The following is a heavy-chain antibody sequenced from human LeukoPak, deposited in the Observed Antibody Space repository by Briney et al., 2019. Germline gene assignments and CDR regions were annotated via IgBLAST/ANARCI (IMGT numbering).Heavy chain of an antibody. V-gene: IGHV4-61*01. D-gene: IGHD3-3*01. CDR1: GGSISSNNYY. CDR2: IYYSGST. Sequence: PSQTLSLTCTVSGGSISSNNYYWSWIRQPPGKGLEWIGYIYYSGSTNYNPSLKSRVTISVDTSKNQFSLKLSSVTAADTAVYYCARVVDYDFWSGYGGYYFDYWGQGTLVTVSS. J-gene: IGHJ4*02. CDR3: ARVVDYDFWSGYGGYYFDY.